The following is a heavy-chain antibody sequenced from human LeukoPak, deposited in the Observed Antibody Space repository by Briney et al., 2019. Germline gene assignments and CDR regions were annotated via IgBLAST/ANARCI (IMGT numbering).Heavy chain of an antibody. D-gene: IGHD3-22*01. CDR2: INHSGST. V-gene: IGHV4-34*01. Sequence: GSLRLSCAASGFTFSTYSMNWVRQAPGKGLEWIGEINHSGSTNYNPSLKSRVTISVDTSKNQFSLKLSSVTAADTAVYYCARDTYYYDSSGYYLYYFDYWGQGTLVTVSS. CDR1: GFTFSTYS. CDR3: ARDTYYYDSSGYYLYYFDY. J-gene: IGHJ4*02.